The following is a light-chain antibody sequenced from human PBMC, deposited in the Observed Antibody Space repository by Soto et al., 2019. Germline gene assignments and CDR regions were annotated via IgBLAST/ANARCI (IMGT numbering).Light chain of an antibody. CDR3: QQYSVWPLT. Sequence: MTQSPSTLSVSPGERAALSCRASRSVSNNLAWYQQKPGQPPRLLIFGASTRATGIPARFSGSGSEAEFALTISTLQSEDFAVYYCQQYSVWPLTFGGGTKVEIK. CDR2: GAS. J-gene: IGKJ4*01. V-gene: IGKV3D-15*01. CDR1: RSVSNN.